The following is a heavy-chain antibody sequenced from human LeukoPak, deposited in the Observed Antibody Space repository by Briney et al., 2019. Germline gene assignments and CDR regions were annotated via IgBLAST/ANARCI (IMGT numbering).Heavy chain of an antibody. V-gene: IGHV1-46*01. CDR3: AREVGSFDY. J-gene: IGHJ4*02. D-gene: IGHD1-26*01. CDR2: INPSAGST. CDR1: GYTFTSYY. Sequence: ASVKVSCKASGYTFTSYYMHWVRQAPGQGLEWMGIINPSAGSTTYAQKFQGRVAMTRDMSTSTVYMELSSLTSEDTAVYYCAREVGSFDYWGQGTLVTVSS.